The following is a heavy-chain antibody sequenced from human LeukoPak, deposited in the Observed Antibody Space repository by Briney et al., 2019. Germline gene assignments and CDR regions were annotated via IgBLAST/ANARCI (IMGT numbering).Heavy chain of an antibody. J-gene: IGHJ4*02. CDR1: GDSISGYY. CDR2: IYHSGSA. CDR3: ARAGSCKLNFDY. D-gene: IGHD6-13*01. V-gene: IGHV4-59*01. Sequence: PSETLSLTCTVSGDSISGYYWSWIRQPRGKGLEWIGNIYHSGSANYNPSLKTRVTISVDTSKNQFSLKLSSVTAADTAVYYCARAGSCKLNFDYWGQGTLVTVSS.